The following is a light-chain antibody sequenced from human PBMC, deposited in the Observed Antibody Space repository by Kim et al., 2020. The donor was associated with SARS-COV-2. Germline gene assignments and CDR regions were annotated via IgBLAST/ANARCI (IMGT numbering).Light chain of an antibody. CDR3: QAWDTSTTYV. CDR2: QDN. Sequence: SYELTQPPSVSVSPGQTASITCSGDKLGDKHACWYQQKPGQSPVLVIYQDNKRPSGIPERFSGSNSGNTATLTISGTQAMDEAYYYCQAWDTSTTYVFGT. V-gene: IGLV3-1*01. CDR1: KLGDKH. J-gene: IGLJ1*01.